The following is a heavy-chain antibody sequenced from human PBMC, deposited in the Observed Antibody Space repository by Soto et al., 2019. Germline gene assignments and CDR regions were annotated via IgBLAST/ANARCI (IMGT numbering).Heavy chain of an antibody. D-gene: IGHD2-2*01. J-gene: IGHJ5*02. Sequence: SETLSLTCAVYGGSFSGYYWSWIRQRPGKGLEWIGEINHSGSTNYNPSLKSRVTISVDTSKNQFSLKLSSVAAADTAVYYCARGAGYCSSTSCYGVWFDPWGQGTLVTVSS. CDR1: GGSFSGYY. CDR2: INHSGST. V-gene: IGHV4-34*01. CDR3: ARGAGYCSSTSCYGVWFDP.